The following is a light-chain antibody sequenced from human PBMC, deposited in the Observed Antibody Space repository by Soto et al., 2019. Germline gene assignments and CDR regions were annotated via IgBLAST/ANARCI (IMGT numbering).Light chain of an antibody. V-gene: IGLV2-8*01. CDR3: SSYAGSNNQV. J-gene: IGLJ1*01. CDR1: SSDVGGYNY. CDR2: EVS. Sequence: QSALTQPPSASGSPGQSVTISCTGTSSDVGGYNYVSWYQQHPGRAPKLMIYEVSKRPSGVPDRFSGSKSGNTASLTVSGLKTEHEADDYCSSYAGSNNQVFGTGTKVTVL.